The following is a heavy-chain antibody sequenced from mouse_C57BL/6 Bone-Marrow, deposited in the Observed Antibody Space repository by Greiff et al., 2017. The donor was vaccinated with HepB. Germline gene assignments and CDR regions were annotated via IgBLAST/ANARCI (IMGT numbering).Heavy chain of an antibody. CDR2: IYPRDGST. D-gene: IGHD1-1*01. CDR1: GYTFTDHT. CDR3: ARSGRDYYGSSYGWYFDV. Sequence: VQLQQSDAELVKPGASVKISCKVSGYTFTDHTIHWMKQRPEQGLEWIGYIYPRDGSTKYNEKFKGKATLTADKSSSTAYMQLNSLTSEDSAVYFCARSGRDYYGSSYGWYFDVWGTGTTVTVSS. J-gene: IGHJ1*03. V-gene: IGHV1-78*01.